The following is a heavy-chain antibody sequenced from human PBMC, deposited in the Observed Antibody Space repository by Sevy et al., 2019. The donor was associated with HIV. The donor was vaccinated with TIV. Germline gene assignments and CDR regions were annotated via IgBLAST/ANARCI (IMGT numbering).Heavy chain of an antibody. D-gene: IGHD2-21*02. V-gene: IGHV3-30-3*01. CDR2: ISYDGSNK. CDR1: GFTFSSYA. Sequence: GGSLRLSCAASGFTFSSYAMHWVRQAPGKGLEWVAVISYDGSNKYYADSVKGRFTISRDNSKNTLYLQMNSLRAEDTAVYYCARDRRWSETAIFTGAFDIWGQGTIVTVS. J-gene: IGHJ3*02. CDR3: ARDRRWSETAIFTGAFDI.